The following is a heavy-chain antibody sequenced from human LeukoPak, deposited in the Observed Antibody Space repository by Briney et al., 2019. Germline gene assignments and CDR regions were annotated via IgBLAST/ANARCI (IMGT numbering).Heavy chain of an antibody. CDR3: ARDLPDCSDGSCYYYYYYMDV. CDR2: INPNSGGT. CDR1: GYTFTGYY. D-gene: IGHD2-15*01. V-gene: IGHV1-2*02. J-gene: IGHJ6*03. Sequence: ASVKVSCKASGYTFTGYYMHWVRQAPGQGLEWMGWINPNSGGTNYAQKFRGRVTMTRDTSISTAYMELSRLRSDDTAVYYCARDLPDCSDGSCYYYYYYMDVWGKGTTVTISS.